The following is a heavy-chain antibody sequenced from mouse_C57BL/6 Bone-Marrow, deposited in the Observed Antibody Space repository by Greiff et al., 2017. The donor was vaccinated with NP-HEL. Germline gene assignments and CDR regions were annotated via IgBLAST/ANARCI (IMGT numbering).Heavy chain of an antibody. CDR2: IYPRSGNT. D-gene: IGHD2-1*01. CDR1: GYTFTSYG. Sequence: QVQLKESGAELARPGASVKLSCKASGYTFTSYGISWVKQRTGQGLEWIGEIYPRSGNTYYNEKFKGKATLTADKSSSTAYMELRSLTSEDSAVYFCAREGWNLLLAWFAYWGQGTLVTVSA. CDR3: AREGWNLLLAWFAY. V-gene: IGHV1-81*01. J-gene: IGHJ3*01.